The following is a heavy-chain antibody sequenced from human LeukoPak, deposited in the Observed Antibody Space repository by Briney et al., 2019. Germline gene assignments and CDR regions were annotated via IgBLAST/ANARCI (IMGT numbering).Heavy chain of an antibody. V-gene: IGHV4-61*01. Sequence: SETLSLTCTVSGGSVSSGSYYWSWIRQPPGKGLEWIGYIYYSGSTNYNPSLKSRVTISVDTSKNQFSLKLSSVTAADTAVYYCARGDCSSTSCPIGWLDPWGQGTLVTVSS. CDR2: IYYSGST. J-gene: IGHJ5*02. CDR3: ARGDCSSTSCPIGWLDP. D-gene: IGHD2-2*01. CDR1: GGSVSSGSYY.